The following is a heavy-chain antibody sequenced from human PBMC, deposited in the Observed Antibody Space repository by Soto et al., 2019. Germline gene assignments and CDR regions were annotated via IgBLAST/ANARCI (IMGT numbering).Heavy chain of an antibody. CDR2: TRNKANSYTT. CDR1: GFTFSDYY. J-gene: IGHJ4*02. Sequence: EVQLVESGGGLVQPGGFLRLSCAASGFTFSDYYINWVRQAPGKGLEWVGRTRNKANSYTTDYAAFVKGRFTISRDDSKNLIYLQMNSLKTEDTAVYYCAREGSSSGPDYEYWGQGTLVTVSS. V-gene: IGHV3-72*01. D-gene: IGHD3-22*01. CDR3: AREGSSSGPDYEY.